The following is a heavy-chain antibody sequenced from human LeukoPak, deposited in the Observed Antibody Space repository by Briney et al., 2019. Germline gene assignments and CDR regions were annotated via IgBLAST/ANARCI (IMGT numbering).Heavy chain of an antibody. J-gene: IGHJ4*02. CDR3: TTDGLGSLLRYFDWTVSAGDY. Sequence: PGGSLRLSCAASGCTFSNAWMNWVRQAPGKGLEWVGRIKSKTDGGTADYAAPVKGRFTISRDDSKNTLYLQMNSLKTEDTAVYYCTTDGLGSLLRYFDWTVSAGDYWGQGTLVTVSS. CDR1: GCTFSNAW. D-gene: IGHD3-9*01. CDR2: IKSKTDGGTA. V-gene: IGHV3-15*01.